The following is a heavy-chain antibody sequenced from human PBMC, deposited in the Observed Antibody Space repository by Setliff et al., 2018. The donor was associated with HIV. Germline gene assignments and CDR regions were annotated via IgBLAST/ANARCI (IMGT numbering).Heavy chain of an antibody. CDR2: ISGSGGST. CDR3: AKDGISGGAYPPYYFDY. Sequence: GSLRLSCVASGFTFNTYAMSWVRQAPGKGLEWVSVISGSGGSTFYADSVKGRFTISRDNSKNTLYLQMNGLRVEDTAVYYCAKDGISGGAYPPYYFDYWGHGTLVTVSS. V-gene: IGHV3-23*01. D-gene: IGHD2-15*01. J-gene: IGHJ4*01. CDR1: GFTFNTYA.